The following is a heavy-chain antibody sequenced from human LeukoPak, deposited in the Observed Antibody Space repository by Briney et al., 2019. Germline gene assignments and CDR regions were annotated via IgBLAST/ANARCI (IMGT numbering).Heavy chain of an antibody. V-gene: IGHV3-23*01. Sequence: GGSLRLSCAASGFTFSSYGMSWVRQAPGKGLEWVSAISGSGGSTYYADSVKGRFTISRDNSKNTLYLQMNSLRVEDTAVYYCAKDDHYDSSGPFDYWGQGTLVTVSS. CDR1: GFTFSSYG. CDR2: ISGSGGST. D-gene: IGHD3-22*01. J-gene: IGHJ4*02. CDR3: AKDDHYDSSGPFDY.